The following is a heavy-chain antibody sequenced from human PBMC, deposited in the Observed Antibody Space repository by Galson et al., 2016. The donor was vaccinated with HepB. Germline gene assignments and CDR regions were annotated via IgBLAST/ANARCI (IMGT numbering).Heavy chain of an antibody. V-gene: IGHV3-53*01. CDR2: IYSGGNT. J-gene: IGHJ4*01. CDR3: STLNPASPYFDY. CDR1: VFTVSNNY. Sequence: SLRLSCAASVFTVSNNYMSWVRQAPGKGLEWVSLIYSGGNTRYADSVKGRFTISRDNSKNTVYLQMNSLRAEDTAVYYCSTLNPASPYFDYWGQGTLVTVSS.